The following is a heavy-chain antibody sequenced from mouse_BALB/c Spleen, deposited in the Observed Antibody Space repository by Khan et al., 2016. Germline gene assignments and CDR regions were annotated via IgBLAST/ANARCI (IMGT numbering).Heavy chain of an antibody. CDR1: GFNIKDTY. CDR3: VRPFYDGYYGLAY. V-gene: IGHV14-3*02. D-gene: IGHD2-3*01. Sequence: VQLQQSGAEFVKPGASVKLSCTAPGFNIKDTYIHWVKQSPEQGLEWIGGSDPANGNTKFDPKFQGKATITTDTSSNTAYLQLSSLTSEDTAVYYSVRPFYDGYYGLAYWGQGTLVTVSA. J-gene: IGHJ3*01. CDR2: SDPANGNT.